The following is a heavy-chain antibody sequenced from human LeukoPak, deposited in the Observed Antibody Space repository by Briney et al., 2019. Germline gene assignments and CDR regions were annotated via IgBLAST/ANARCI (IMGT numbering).Heavy chain of an antibody. D-gene: IGHD4-17*01. CDR3: AKRASERGRDYGDYGSD. V-gene: IGHV3-30*02. Sequence: QPGRSLRLSCAASGFAFSSYAMHWVRQAPGKGLEWVAFIRYDGSNKYYADSVKGRFTISRDNSKNTLYLQMNSLRAEDTAVYYCAKRASERGRDYGDYGSDWGQGTLVTVSS. CDR2: IRYDGSNK. CDR1: GFAFSSYA. J-gene: IGHJ4*02.